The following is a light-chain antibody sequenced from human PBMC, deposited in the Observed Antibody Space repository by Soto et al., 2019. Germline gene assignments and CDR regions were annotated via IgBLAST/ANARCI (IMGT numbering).Light chain of an antibody. CDR3: QPVEILPIT. CDR1: QNINSW. J-gene: IGKJ5*01. Sequence: DIQMTQSPSTLSASVGDRVTITCRASQNINSWLAWYQQKPGKAPKLLIYKAFSLESWVPSRFSGSGTGTEITLNFSTLQPYEFSRYFFQPVEILPITFGQGTRLEIK. V-gene: IGKV1-5*03. CDR2: KAF.